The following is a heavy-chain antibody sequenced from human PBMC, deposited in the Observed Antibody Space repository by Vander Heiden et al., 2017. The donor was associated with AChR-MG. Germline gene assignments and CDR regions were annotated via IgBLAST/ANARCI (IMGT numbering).Heavy chain of an antibody. CDR1: AFTLSSNY. V-gene: IGHV3-66*01. CDR2: IYSGGST. Sequence: EVQLVASGGGVVQPGGSLRPSRPASAFTLSSNYMGWGRQAPGKGLEWVSVIYSGGSTYYADSVKGRFTISRDNSKNTLYLQMNSLRAEDTAVYYCAREVRRAIAAARPNWFDPWGQGTLVTVSS. D-gene: IGHD6-13*01. CDR3: AREVRRAIAAARPNWFDP. J-gene: IGHJ5*02.